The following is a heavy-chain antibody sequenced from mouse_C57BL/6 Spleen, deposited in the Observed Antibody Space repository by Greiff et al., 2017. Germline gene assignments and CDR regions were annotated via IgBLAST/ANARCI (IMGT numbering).Heavy chain of an antibody. J-gene: IGHJ4*01. V-gene: IGHV1-54*01. CDR3: ARCYDYDGNAMDY. Sequence: VKLMESGAELVRPGTSVKVSCKASGYAFTNYLIEWVKQRPGQGLEWIGVIDPGGGGTNYNEKFKGKATLTADKSSSTAYMQLSSLTSEDSAVYFCARCYDYDGNAMDYWGQGTSVTVSS. CDR1: GYAFTNYL. D-gene: IGHD2-4*01. CDR2: IDPGGGGT.